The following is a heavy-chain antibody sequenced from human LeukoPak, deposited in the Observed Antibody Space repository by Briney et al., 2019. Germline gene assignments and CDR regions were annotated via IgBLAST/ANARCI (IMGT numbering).Heavy chain of an antibody. J-gene: IGHJ4*02. CDR1: GFTVSSNY. CDR3: ARDHYDFWSGYPIYFDY. D-gene: IGHD3-3*01. Sequence: PGGSLRLSCAASGFTVSSNYISWVRQAPGKGLEWVSVIYSGGSTYYADSVKGRFTISRDNSKNTLYLQMNSLRAEDTAVYYCARDHYDFWSGYPIYFDYWGQGTLVTVSS. V-gene: IGHV3-66*02. CDR2: IYSGGST.